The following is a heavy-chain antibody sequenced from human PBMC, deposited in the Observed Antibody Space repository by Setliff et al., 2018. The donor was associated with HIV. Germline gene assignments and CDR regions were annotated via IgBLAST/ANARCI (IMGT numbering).Heavy chain of an antibody. CDR1: GGSISSGGYY. CDR2: IYYSGNT. D-gene: IGHD2-2*01. CDR3: ARAFCSSASCYGGGDAFDI. J-gene: IGHJ3*02. V-gene: IGHV4-31*03. Sequence: KASETLSLTCIVSGGSISSGGYYWSWIRQHPGRGLEWIGYIYYSGNTYYNPSLKSRLTISVDTSKNHFSLKLSSVTAADTAVYYCARAFCSSASCYGGGDAFDIWGQGTMVTVSS.